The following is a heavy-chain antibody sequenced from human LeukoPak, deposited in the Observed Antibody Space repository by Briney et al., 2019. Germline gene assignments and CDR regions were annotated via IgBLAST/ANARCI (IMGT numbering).Heavy chain of an antibody. CDR2: IRGSGTST. D-gene: IGHD4-17*01. V-gene: IGHV3-23*01. CDR1: GFTFSSYG. CDR3: AKGARMTTVYYYYYMDV. J-gene: IGHJ6*03. Sequence: GGTLRLSCAGSGFTFSSYGMSWVRQAPGKGLEWVSCIRGSGTSTYYADSVKGRFTISRDNSKNTLYLQMNSLRAEDTAVYYCAKGARMTTVYYYYYMDVWGKGTTVTISS.